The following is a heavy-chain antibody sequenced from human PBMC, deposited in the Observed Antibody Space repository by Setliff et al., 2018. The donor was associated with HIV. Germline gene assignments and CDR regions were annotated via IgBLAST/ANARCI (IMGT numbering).Heavy chain of an antibody. Sequence: GGSLRLSCAASGFTFDDYTMHWVRQAPGKGLEWVANIKQDGSEKYYVDSVKGRFTISRDNAKNSLSLQMNSLRAEDTAVYYCLRERNFWSRSPGWGQGTLVTVSS. D-gene: IGHD3-3*01. V-gene: IGHV3-7*04. CDR3: LRERNFWSRSPG. J-gene: IGHJ4*02. CDR2: IKQDGSEK. CDR1: GFTFDDYT.